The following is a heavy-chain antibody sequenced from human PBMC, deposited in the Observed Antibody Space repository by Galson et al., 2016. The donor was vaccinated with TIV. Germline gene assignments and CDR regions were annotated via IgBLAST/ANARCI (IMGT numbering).Heavy chain of an antibody. Sequence: QSGAEVKKPGESLKISCKASGYSFATFWVGWVRQMPGQSLEWMGVIYPADSETRYSPSFQGQVTISADKSIRTADLQWSSLKASDTAINYCARHHDFWSGPGYFYMDVWGKGTTVSVSS. D-gene: IGHD3-3*01. V-gene: IGHV5-51*01. CDR3: ARHHDFWSGPGYFYMDV. J-gene: IGHJ6*03. CDR2: IYPADSET. CDR1: GYSFATFW.